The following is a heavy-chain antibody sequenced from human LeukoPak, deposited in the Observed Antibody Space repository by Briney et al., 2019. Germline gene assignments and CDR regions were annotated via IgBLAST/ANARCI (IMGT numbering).Heavy chain of an antibody. CDR1: GGSISSYY. V-gene: IGHV4-4*07. Sequence: PSETLSLTCTVSGGSISSYYWSWIRQPAGKGLEWIGRIYTSGSTNYNPSLKSRVTMSVDTSKNQFSLKLSSVPAADTAVYYCARDRLTYYYDSSGYSSFDYWGQGTLVTVSS. J-gene: IGHJ4*02. D-gene: IGHD3-22*01. CDR3: ARDRLTYYYDSSGYSSFDY. CDR2: IYTSGST.